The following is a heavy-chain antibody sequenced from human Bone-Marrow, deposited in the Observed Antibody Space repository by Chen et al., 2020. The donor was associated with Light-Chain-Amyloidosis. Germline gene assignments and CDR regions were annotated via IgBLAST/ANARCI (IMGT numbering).Heavy chain of an antibody. Sequence: EVQLEQSGPEVKKPVESLKISCKGSGYTFPNYWIGWVRQMPGKGLEWMGVIYPDGSDARYSPSFEGQVTISADKSITTAYLQWRSLKASDTAMYYCARRRDGYNFDYWGQGTLVTVSS. CDR2: IYPDGSDA. V-gene: IGHV5-51*01. D-gene: IGHD5-12*01. J-gene: IGHJ4*02. CDR1: GYTFPNYW. CDR3: ARRRDGYNFDY.